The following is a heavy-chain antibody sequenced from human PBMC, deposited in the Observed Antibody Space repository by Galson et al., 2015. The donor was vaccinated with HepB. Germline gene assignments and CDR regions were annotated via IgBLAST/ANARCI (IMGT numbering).Heavy chain of an antibody. CDR1: GFTFSSYW. CDR2: INSDGSST. D-gene: IGHD2-15*01. Sequence: SLRLSCAASGFTFSSYWMHWVRQAPGKGLVWVSRINSDGSSTSYADSVKGRFTISRDNAKNTLYLQMNSLRAEDTAVYYCAREVEYCSGGSCPTDAFDIWGQGTMVTVSS. CDR3: AREVEYCSGGSCPTDAFDI. J-gene: IGHJ3*02. V-gene: IGHV3-74*01.